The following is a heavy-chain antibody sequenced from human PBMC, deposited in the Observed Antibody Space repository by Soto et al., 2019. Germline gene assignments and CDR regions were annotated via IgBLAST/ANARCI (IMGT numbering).Heavy chain of an antibody. D-gene: IGHD6-13*01. CDR3: ARDPQSVAAAGAPAYYYYGMDV. CDR1: GFTFSSYW. Sequence: PGGSLRLSCSASGFTFSSYWMHWVRQAPGKGLVWVSRINSYGSSTSYADPVNGRFTISRDNAKNTMYLQMNSLKAENTAVYYCARDPQSVAAAGAPAYYYYGMDVWGQGTTVTVSS. V-gene: IGHV3-74*01. J-gene: IGHJ6*02. CDR2: INSYGSST.